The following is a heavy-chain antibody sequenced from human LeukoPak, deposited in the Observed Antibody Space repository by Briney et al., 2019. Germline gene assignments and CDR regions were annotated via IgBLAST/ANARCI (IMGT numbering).Heavy chain of an antibody. CDR2: IYHSGST. V-gene: IGHV4-30-2*01. D-gene: IGHD3-10*01. CDR1: GGSISSGGYS. CDR3: ARARGYYYGSGSPTLFDY. Sequence: PSETLSLTCAVSGGSISSGGYSWSWIRQPPGKGLEWIGYIYHSGSTYYNPSLKSRVTISVDRSKNQFSLKLSSVTAADTAVYYRARARGYYYGSGSPTLFDYWGQGTLVTVSS. J-gene: IGHJ4*02.